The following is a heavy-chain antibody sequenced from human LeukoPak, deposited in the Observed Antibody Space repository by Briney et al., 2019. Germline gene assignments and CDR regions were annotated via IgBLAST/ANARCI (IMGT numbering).Heavy chain of an antibody. CDR2: IYSGGST. V-gene: IGHV3-66*01. Sequence: GGSLRLSCAASGFTVSSNYMSWVRQAPGKGLEWVSVIYSGGSTYYADSVKGRFTISRDNSKNTLYLQMNSLKTEDTALYYRTWSGLKIESWGQGTLVTVSS. D-gene: IGHD3-3*01. J-gene: IGHJ4*02. CDR1: GFTVSSNY. CDR3: TWSGLKIES.